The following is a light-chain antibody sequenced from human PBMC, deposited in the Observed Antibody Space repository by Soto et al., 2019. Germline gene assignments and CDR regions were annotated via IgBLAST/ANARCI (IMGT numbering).Light chain of an antibody. CDR1: QSVSNNY. J-gene: IGKJ1*01. CDR2: GAS. CDR3: QQYVKSPWT. Sequence: EIVLTQSPGTLSLSPGERATLSCRASQSVSNNYLAWYQQKAGQAPRPLVYGASSRATGIPDRFSGSGSGTDFTLTISRLEPEDFAVYYCQQYVKSPWTFGQGTKVEIK. V-gene: IGKV3-20*01.